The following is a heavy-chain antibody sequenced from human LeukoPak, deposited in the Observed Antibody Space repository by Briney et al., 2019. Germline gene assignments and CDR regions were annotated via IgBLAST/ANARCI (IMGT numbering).Heavy chain of an antibody. J-gene: IGHJ4*02. D-gene: IGHD5-24*01. V-gene: IGHV3-11*06. CDR2: IGIDSGNT. CDR3: ARDYKYAFDN. Sequence: GGSLRLSCVASGFTFSNYAMSWVRQAPGKGLEWISYIGIDSGNTNYADSVKGRFTISGDKAKNSLYLQMNSLRVEDTAVYYCARDYKYAFDNWGQGTLVTVSS. CDR1: GFTFSNYA.